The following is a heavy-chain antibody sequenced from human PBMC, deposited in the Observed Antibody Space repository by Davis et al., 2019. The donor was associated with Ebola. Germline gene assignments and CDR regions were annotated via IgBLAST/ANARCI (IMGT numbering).Heavy chain of an antibody. Sequence: GESLKISCAASGFTFSSYWMTWVRQAPGKGLEWVANINQDGSELSYVDSVKGRFTISRDNAKNSLYLQMNSLRAEDTAVYYCARALTTATTLGPRFDPWGQGTLVTVSS. CDR2: INQDGSEL. J-gene: IGHJ5*02. D-gene: IGHD4-11*01. CDR1: GFTFSSYW. CDR3: ARALTTATTLGPRFDP. V-gene: IGHV3-7*01.